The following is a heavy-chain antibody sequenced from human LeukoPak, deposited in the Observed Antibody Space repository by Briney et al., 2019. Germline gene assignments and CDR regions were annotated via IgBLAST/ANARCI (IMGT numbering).Heavy chain of an antibody. V-gene: IGHV3-23*01. CDR3: VKDGGSSGWYAFDY. CDR1: GFTFSSYA. J-gene: IGHJ4*02. D-gene: IGHD6-19*01. CDR2: IRGSGGST. Sequence: GGSLRLSCAASGFTFSSYAMSWVRQAPGKGLEWVSGIRGSGGSTYYADSVRGRLTISRDNSKNTLYLQMSSLRAEDTAVYYCVKDGGSSGWYAFDYWGQGTLVTVSS.